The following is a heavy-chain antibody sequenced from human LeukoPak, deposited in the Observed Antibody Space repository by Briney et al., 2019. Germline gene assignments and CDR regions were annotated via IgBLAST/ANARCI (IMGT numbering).Heavy chain of an antibody. CDR1: GGSFSGYY. CDR2: INHSGST. CDR3: ATLGGGTAIPGFDY. J-gene: IGHJ4*02. Sequence: SETLSLTCAVYGGSFSGYYWSWIRQPPGKGLEWIGEINHSGSTNYNPSLKSRVTISVGTSKNQFSLKLSSVTAADTAVYYCATLGGGTAIPGFDYWGQGTLVTVSS. D-gene: IGHD2-21*02. V-gene: IGHV4-34*01.